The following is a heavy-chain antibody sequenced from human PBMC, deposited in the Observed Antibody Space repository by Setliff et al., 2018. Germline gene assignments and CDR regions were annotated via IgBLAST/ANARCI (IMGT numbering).Heavy chain of an antibody. D-gene: IGHD1-1*01. V-gene: IGHV4-39*01. Sequence: SETLSLTCTVSGDSISSSRYYWAWIRQPPGKGLEWIGNIYYSGTTYSNPSLKSRVTMSVDTSKNQLSLRLNSVTASDTAVYYCATTGTYRYFDYWGRGTLVTVSS. J-gene: IGHJ4*02. CDR1: GDSISSSRYY. CDR2: IYYSGTT. CDR3: ATTGTYRYFDY.